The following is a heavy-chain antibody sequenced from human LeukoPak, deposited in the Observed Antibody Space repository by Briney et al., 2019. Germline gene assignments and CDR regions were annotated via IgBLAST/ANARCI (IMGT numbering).Heavy chain of an antibody. CDR1: GFTVSSSY. D-gene: IGHD3-22*01. CDR3: ARDHSHYYDSSGPPGAFDI. V-gene: IGHV3-53*01. J-gene: IGHJ3*02. Sequence: LPGGSLRLSCAASGFTVSSSYMSWVRQAPGKGLEWVSVIYSGGSTYYADSVKGRFTISRDNSKNTLYLQMNSLRAEDTAVYYCARDHSHYYDSSGPPGAFDIWGQGTTVTVSS. CDR2: IYSGGST.